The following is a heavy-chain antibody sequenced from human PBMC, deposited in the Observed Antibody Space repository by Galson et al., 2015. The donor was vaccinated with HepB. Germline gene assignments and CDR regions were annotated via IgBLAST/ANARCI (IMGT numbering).Heavy chain of an antibody. CDR2: IYHIGTT. V-gene: IGHV4-4*02. Sequence: ETLSLTCDVSGGSIGSPHWWTWFRQAPGRGLEWIGEIYHIGTTNYNPSLKSRVTMSLDKTKSQFSLSLMSVTAADTALYYCARRTRKGSWNISIRGYYYAVDVWGLGTTVT. CDR3: ARRTRKGSWNISIRGYYYAVDV. CDR1: GGSIGSPHW. J-gene: IGHJ6*02. D-gene: IGHD1/OR15-1a*01.